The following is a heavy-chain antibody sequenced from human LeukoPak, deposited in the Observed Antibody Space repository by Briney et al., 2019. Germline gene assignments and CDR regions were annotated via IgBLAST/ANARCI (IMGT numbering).Heavy chain of an antibody. CDR3: ARGKPRYCSSTSCPLGY. D-gene: IGHD2-2*01. CDR1: GFTFDDYG. Sequence: GGSLRLSCAASGFTFDDYGMSWVRQAPGKGLEWVSGINWNGGSTGYADSVKGRFTISRDNAKNSLYLQMNRLRAEDTALYYCARGKPRYCSSTSCPLGYWGQGTLVTVSS. J-gene: IGHJ4*02. V-gene: IGHV3-20*04. CDR2: INWNGGST.